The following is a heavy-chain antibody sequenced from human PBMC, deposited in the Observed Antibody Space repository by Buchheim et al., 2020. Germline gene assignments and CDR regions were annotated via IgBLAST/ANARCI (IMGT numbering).Heavy chain of an antibody. CDR1: GFTFSRYS. V-gene: IGHV3-48*01. D-gene: IGHD2-21*02. CDR3: ARDSVTARGLDY. Sequence: EVQLVESGGGLVQPGGSLRLSCAASGFTFSRYSMNWVRQAPGKGLEWVSYISSSGSTIFYAESVRGRFTISREYATNSVVLQMNSLRPEDTAVYYCARDSVTARGLDYWGRGTL. J-gene: IGHJ4*02. CDR2: ISSSGSTI.